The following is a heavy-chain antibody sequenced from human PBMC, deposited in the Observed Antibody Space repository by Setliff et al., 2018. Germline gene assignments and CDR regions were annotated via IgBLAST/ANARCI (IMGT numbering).Heavy chain of an antibody. CDR1: GGSISSSNW. CDR2: INHSGNT. CDR3: ARGGGFYDSSGYFVPYYFDY. D-gene: IGHD3-22*01. Sequence: SETLSLTCAVSGGSISSSNWWSWVRQPPGKGLEWIGEINHSGNTNYNPSLKSRVTISVDTSKNQFSLKLSSVTAADTAVYYCARGGGFYDSSGYFVPYYFDYWGQGTLVTVSS. J-gene: IGHJ4*02. V-gene: IGHV4-4*02.